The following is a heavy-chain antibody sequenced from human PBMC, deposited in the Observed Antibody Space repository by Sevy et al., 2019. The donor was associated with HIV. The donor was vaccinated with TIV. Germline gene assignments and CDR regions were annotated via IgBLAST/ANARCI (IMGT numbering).Heavy chain of an antibody. Sequence: ASVKVSCKASGGTFSSYAISWVRQAPGQGLEWMGGIIPIFGTANYAQKFQGRVTITADESTSTAYMELSSLRSEDTAVYYCARSRYYYDSSGTFDYWGQGTLVTVSS. J-gene: IGHJ4*02. CDR2: IIPIFGTA. CDR1: GGTFSSYA. V-gene: IGHV1-69*13. D-gene: IGHD3-22*01. CDR3: ARSRYYYDSSGTFDY.